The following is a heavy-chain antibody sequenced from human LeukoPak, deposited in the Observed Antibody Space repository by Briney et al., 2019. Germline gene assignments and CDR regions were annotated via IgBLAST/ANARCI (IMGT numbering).Heavy chain of an antibody. V-gene: IGHV3-53*01. CDR1: GFTVSSNY. J-gene: IGHJ4*02. D-gene: IGHD2-2*01. CDR2: IYSGGST. Sequence: GGSLRLSCAASGFTVSSNYMSWVRQAPGKGLEWVSVIYSGGSTYYADSVKGRFTISRDNSKNTVYLQMNSLRAEDTAVYYCARDVCSSSSCSDAGYYWGQGTLVIVSS. CDR3: ARDVCSSSSCSDAGYY.